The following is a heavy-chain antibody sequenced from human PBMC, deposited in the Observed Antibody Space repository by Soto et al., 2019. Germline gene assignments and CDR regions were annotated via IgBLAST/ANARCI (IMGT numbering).Heavy chain of an antibody. CDR3: ARAGYNIDY. Sequence: TLSLTCTVSGGSISSYYWSWIRQPPGKGLEWIGYIYYTGSTNYNPSLKSRVTISVDTSKNQFSLKLSSVTAADTAVYYCARAGYNIDYWGQGTLVTVSS. J-gene: IGHJ4*02. V-gene: IGHV4-59*01. CDR2: IYYTGST. CDR1: GGSISSYY. D-gene: IGHD5-12*01.